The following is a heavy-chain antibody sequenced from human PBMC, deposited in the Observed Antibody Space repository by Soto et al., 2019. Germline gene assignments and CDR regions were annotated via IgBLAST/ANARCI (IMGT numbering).Heavy chain of an antibody. D-gene: IGHD5-12*01. V-gene: IGHV4-59*01. CDR2: IYYSGST. CDR3: ARSLGYSGYANYYYYGMDV. J-gene: IGHJ6*02. Sequence: SETLSLTCTVSGGSISSYHWSWIRQPPGKGLEWIGYIYYSGSTNYNPSLKSRVTISVDTSKNQFSLKLSSVTAADTAVYYCARSLGYSGYANYYYYGMDVWGQGTTVTVSS. CDR1: GGSISSYH.